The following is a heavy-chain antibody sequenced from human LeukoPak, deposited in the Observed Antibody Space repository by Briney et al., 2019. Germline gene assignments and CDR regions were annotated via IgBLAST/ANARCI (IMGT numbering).Heavy chain of an antibody. CDR2: IYHSGST. J-gene: IGHJ5*02. Sequence: SETLSLTSTVSGGFISSGYYWGWIRQPPGKGLEWIGSIYHSGSTYYNPSLKSRVIILVDTSKNHFSLQLSSVTAADRGVYYCARGGVVINWFVPWGQATLVSVSS. V-gene: IGHV4-38-2*02. CDR1: GGFISSGYY. D-gene: IGHD3-22*01. CDR3: ARGGVVINWFVP.